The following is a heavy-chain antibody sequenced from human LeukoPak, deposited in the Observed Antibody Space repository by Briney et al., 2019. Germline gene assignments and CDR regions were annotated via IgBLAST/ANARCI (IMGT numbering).Heavy chain of an antibody. CDR2: IYYSGST. D-gene: IGHD4-23*01. J-gene: IGHJ4*02. CDR3: ARESRAALTH. V-gene: IGHV4-39*07. CDR1: GGSISSSSYY. Sequence: SETLSLTCTVSGGSISSSSYYWGWIRQPPGKGLEWIGSIYYSGSTNYNPSLKSRVTISVDTSKNQFSLKLSSVTAADTAVYYCARESRAALTHWGQGTLVTVSS.